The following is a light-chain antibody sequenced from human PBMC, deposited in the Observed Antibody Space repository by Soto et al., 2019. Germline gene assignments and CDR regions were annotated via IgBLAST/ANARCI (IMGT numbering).Light chain of an antibody. CDR1: QNIDMY. V-gene: IGKV1-39*01. CDR2: GAS. Sequence: DIHMTQSPSSLSASVGDTVTITCRASQNIDMYLNWYQQKPGKAPRVLISGASNLQSGIPSRFSGSASGTDFTLTISSLQSEDFASYFCQHAYNSPPWTFGQGTKVDVK. CDR3: QHAYNSPPWT. J-gene: IGKJ1*01.